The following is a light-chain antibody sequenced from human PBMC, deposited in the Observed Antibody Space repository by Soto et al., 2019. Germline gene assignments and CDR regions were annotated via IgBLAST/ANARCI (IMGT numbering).Light chain of an antibody. CDR2: AAS. CDR1: QSIRND. V-gene: IGKV1-17*01. J-gene: IGKJ1*01. Sequence: IQMTQSPSSLSASVGDRITITCLASQSIRNDLGWYQQKPGKAPKLLIYAASSLQSGVPSRFSGSGSGTEFTLTITSLQPDDFATYYCQQYNSYPWTFGQGTKVDIK. CDR3: QQYNSYPWT.